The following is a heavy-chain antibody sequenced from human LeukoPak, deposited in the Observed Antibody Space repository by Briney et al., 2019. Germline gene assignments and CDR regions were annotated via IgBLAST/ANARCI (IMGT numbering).Heavy chain of an antibody. D-gene: IGHD4-23*01. CDR2: INWNGGST. Sequence: GGSLRLSCAASGFTFDDYGMSWVRQAPGKGLEWVSGINWNGGSTGYADSVKGRFTISRDNAKNSLYLQMNSLRAEDTALYHCARVGHYGGNSDAFDIWGQGTMVTVSS. J-gene: IGHJ3*02. V-gene: IGHV3-20*01. CDR1: GFTFDDYG. CDR3: ARVGHYGGNSDAFDI.